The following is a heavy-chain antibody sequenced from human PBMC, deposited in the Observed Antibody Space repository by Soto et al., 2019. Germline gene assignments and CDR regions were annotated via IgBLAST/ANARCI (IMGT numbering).Heavy chain of an antibody. CDR3: ARHDCISSSCYYYYYYAMDV. J-gene: IGHJ6*02. CDR1: GYTFTSYG. D-gene: IGHD2-2*01. V-gene: IGHV1-18*01. CDR2: INAYNDNT. Sequence: ASVKVSCKASGYTFTSYGISWVRQAPGQGIEWMGWINAYNDNTNYAQKFQGRVTMTADESTSTAYMELSSLRSEDTAVYYCARHDCISSSCYYYYYYAMDVWGQGTTVTVSS.